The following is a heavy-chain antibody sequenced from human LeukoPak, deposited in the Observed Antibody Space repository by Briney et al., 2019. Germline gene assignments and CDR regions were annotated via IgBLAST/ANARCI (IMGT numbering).Heavy chain of an antibody. D-gene: IGHD5-24*01. CDR2: IYYSGST. J-gene: IGHJ4*02. V-gene: IGHV4-31*03. CDR1: GGSISSGGYY. CDR3: AREGDGDGVSGFDY. Sequence: SETLSLTCTVSGGSISSGGYYWSWIRQHPGKGLEWIGYIYYSGSTYYNPSLKSRVTISVDTSKNQLSLKLSSVTAADTAVYYCAREGDGDGVSGFDYWGQGTLVTVSS.